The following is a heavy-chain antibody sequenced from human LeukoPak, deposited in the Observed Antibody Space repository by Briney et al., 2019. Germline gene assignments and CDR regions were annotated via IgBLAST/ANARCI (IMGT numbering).Heavy chain of an antibody. V-gene: IGHV3-30*01. Sequence: QPGGSLRLSCAASGFTFGSYAVHWVRQAPGKGLEWVAVISYDGSNKYYADSVKGRFTISRDNSKNTLYLQMNGLTAEDTAVYYCARDRNLSGYVRYGYYMDVWGKGTTITVSS. D-gene: IGHD3-3*01. CDR1: GFTFGSYA. CDR2: ISYDGSNK. J-gene: IGHJ6*03. CDR3: ARDRNLSGYVRYGYYMDV.